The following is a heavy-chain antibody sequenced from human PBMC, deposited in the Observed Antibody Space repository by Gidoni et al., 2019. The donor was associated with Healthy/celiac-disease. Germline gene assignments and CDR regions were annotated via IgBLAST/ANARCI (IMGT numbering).Heavy chain of an antibody. Sequence: QVQLQESGPGLVKSSETLSLTCAVSGYSISSGYYWGWTWQPPGKGLEWIGSIYHSGSTYYNPSLKSRVTIAVDTSKNQFSLKLSSVTAADTAVYYCARHAPTPRIAVAGDYFDYWGQGTLVTVSS. CDR1: GYSISSGYY. V-gene: IGHV4-38-2*01. D-gene: IGHD6-19*01. CDR3: ARHAPTPRIAVAGDYFDY. J-gene: IGHJ4*02. CDR2: IYHSGST.